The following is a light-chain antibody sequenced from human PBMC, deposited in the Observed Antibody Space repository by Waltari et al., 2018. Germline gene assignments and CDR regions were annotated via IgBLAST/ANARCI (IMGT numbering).Light chain of an antibody. CDR2: SKH. CDR1: SGSVSTTYY. Sequence: QTVVTQEPSFSVSPGGTVTLTCGLSSGSVSTTYYPSWYQPTPGQAPLTFLCSKHTRSSGVPDRFYGSILENNAVLTSTWGQADDESYSYCLLYMGRGITVFGTGTRVTVL. V-gene: IGLV8-61*01. CDR3: LLYMGRGITV. J-gene: IGLJ1*01.